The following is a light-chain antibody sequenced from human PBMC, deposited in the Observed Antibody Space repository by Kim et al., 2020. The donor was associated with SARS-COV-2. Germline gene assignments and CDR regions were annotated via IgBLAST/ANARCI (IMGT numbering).Light chain of an antibody. V-gene: IGLV2-14*01. CDR2: EVT. J-gene: IGLJ3*02. CDR1: SSAVDDYNY. Sequence: QSFPISCTGTSSAVDDYNYVSWYQQHPGKAPKLMIYEVTKRPSGVSYRFSGSKSGNTASLTISGLQAEDEADYYCSSYTSSSGLMVFGGGTQLTVL. CDR3: SSYTSSSGLMV.